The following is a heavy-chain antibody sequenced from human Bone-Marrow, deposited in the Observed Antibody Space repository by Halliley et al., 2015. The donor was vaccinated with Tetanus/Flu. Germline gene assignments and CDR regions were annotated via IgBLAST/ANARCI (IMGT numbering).Heavy chain of an antibody. CDR2: IYHSGSP. V-gene: IGHV4-59*01. CDR3: ARATTTDAPAFDY. D-gene: IGHD2-2*01. J-gene: IGHJ4*02. Sequence: WIGCIYHSGSPNYNPSLRSRVPISIDTSRNQFSLKLTSVTAADTATYYCARATTTDAPAFDYWGQGTLVTVSS.